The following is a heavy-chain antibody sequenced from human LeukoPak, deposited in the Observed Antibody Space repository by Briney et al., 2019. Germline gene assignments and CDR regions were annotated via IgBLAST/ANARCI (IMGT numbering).Heavy chain of an antibody. J-gene: IGHJ4*02. V-gene: IGHV1-8*01. CDR2: MNPNSGNT. Sequence: ASVKVSCKASGYTFTSYDINWVRQATGQGLEWMGWMNPNSGNTGYAQKFQGRVPMTRNTSISTAYMELSSLRSEDTAVYYCARTPIAARRGYYFDYWGQGTLVTVSS. CDR1: GYTFTSYD. D-gene: IGHD6-6*01. CDR3: ARTPIAARRGYYFDY.